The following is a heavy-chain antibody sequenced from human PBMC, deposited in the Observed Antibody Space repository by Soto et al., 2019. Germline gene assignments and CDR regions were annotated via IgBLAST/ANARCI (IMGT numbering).Heavy chain of an antibody. CDR2: IYHLGNT. Sequence: PSETLSLTCTVSGGSLSSSNWWSWVRQSPGKGLEWIGEIYHLGNTNYNPSLKSRVTISVDKSKNQFSLKLSSVTAADTAVYYCAGGGSAYPFGYWGQGTLVTVSS. J-gene: IGHJ4*02. D-gene: IGHD5-12*01. CDR1: GGSLSSSNW. V-gene: IGHV4-4*02. CDR3: AGGGSAYPFGY.